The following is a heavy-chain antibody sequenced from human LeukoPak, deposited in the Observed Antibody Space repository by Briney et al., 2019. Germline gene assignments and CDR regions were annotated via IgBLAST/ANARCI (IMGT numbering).Heavy chain of an antibody. Sequence: SETLSLTCTVSGGSISSYYWSWIRQPPGKGLEWIGYIYYSGSTYYNPSLRSRVTISVDTSKNQFSLKLSSVTAADTAVYYCARVRDGYSQDAFDIWGQGTMVTVSS. CDR2: IYYSGST. D-gene: IGHD5-24*01. CDR3: ARVRDGYSQDAFDI. J-gene: IGHJ3*02. V-gene: IGHV4-59*01. CDR1: GGSISSYY.